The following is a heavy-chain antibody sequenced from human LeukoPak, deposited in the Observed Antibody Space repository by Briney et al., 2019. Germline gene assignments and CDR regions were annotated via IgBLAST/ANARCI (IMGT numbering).Heavy chain of an antibody. J-gene: IGHJ6*03. CDR2: MNPNSGNT. Sequence: GASVKVSCKGSGYTFTNFDINWVRQATGQGLEWMGWMNPNSGNTGSAQKLQGRVTMTMNTSISTSYIELSSLRSEDTAVYYCARGPRGRGASYYMDVWGRGTTVTVSS. CDR3: ARGPRGRGASYYMDV. D-gene: IGHD3-10*01. CDR1: GYTFTNFD. V-gene: IGHV1-8*01.